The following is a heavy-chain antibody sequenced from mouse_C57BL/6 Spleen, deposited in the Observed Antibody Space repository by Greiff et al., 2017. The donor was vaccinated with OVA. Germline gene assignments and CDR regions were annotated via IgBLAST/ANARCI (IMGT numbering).Heavy chain of an antibody. CDR3: AKNESDDGYYSWYCDV. CDR1: GFSLTSYG. Sequence: QVQLKESGPGLVQPSQSLSITCTVSGFSLTSYGVHWVRQSPGKGLEWLGVIWSGGSTDYNAAFMSRLSITKDNSKSQVFFKMNSLQADDTAIYYCAKNESDDGYYSWYCDVWGTGTTVTVAS. D-gene: IGHD2-3*01. CDR2: IWSGGST. V-gene: IGHV2-5*01. J-gene: IGHJ1*03.